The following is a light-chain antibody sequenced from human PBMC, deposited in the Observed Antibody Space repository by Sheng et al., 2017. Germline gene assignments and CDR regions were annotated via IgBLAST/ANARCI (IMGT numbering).Light chain of an antibody. Sequence: DIQLTQFPSSLSASVGDRVTITCRASQNMSTNLNWYQQKPGKAPKLLIYAASTLLSGAPSRFSGSGSGTDFTLTISSVQPEDFATYHCQQSYSNPTFGQGTNLGIK. CDR3: QQSYSNPT. V-gene: IGKV1-39*01. CDR1: QNMSTN. CDR2: AAS. J-gene: IGKJ2*01.